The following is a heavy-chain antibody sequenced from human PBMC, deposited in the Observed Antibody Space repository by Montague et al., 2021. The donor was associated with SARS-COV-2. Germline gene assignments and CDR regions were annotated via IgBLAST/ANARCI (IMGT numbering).Heavy chain of an antibody. J-gene: IGHJ6*03. CDR1: GGSFSGYY. D-gene: IGHD3-10*01. V-gene: IGHV4-34*01. CDR3: ARLRDGVVPSPILGVGPYYSYYCMDV. Sequence: SETLSLTCAVSGGSFSGYYWNWIRQPPGKGLEWIGEINHGGSTKYSPSLKSRLTISADTSKNQFSLKLTSVAAADTAVYYCARLRDGVVPSPILGVGPYYSYYCMDVWGRGTTVTVSS. CDR2: INHGGST.